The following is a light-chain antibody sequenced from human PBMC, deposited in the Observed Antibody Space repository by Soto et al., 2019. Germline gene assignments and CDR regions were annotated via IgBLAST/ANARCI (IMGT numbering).Light chain of an antibody. J-gene: IGLJ1*01. CDR2: GVG. CDR1: SSVVGGYNS. V-gene: IGLV2-14*03. Sequence: QSVLTQPASVSGSPGQSITISCTGTSSVVGGYNSVSWYQHHPGKAPKLILYGVGDRPSGVSYRFSGSKSGNTASLTISGLQAADDADYFCSSYTSSMTNVFGSGTKVTVL. CDR3: SSYTSSMTNV.